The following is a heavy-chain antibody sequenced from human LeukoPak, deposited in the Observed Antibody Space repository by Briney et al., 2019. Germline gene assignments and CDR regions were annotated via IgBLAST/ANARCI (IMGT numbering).Heavy chain of an antibody. D-gene: IGHD2-15*01. V-gene: IGHV4-34*01. CDR1: GGSFSGYY. J-gene: IGHJ4*02. Sequence: SETLSLTCAVYGGSFSGYYWSWIRQPLGKGLEWIGEINHSGSTNYNPSLKGRVTISVDTSKNQFSLKLSSVTAADTAVYYCARESGGYCSGGSCKLFDYWGQGTLVTVSS. CDR2: INHSGST. CDR3: ARESGGYCSGGSCKLFDY.